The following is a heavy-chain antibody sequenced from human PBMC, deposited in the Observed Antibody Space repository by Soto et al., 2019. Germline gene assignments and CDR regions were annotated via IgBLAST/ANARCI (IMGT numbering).Heavy chain of an antibody. D-gene: IGHD2-21*01. CDR2: LSYTGTT. Sequence: QVQLQESGPGLVKPSETLSLTCTISGASTNNYYWSWVRQAPGKGLEWIAYLSYTGTTRYNPSLKSRVPISVVASKTQLSLRLSAVTAADTAVFYCARTRYCGSTSWYFDYWGQGTLVTVSS. CDR1: GASTNNYY. J-gene: IGHJ4*02. CDR3: ARTRYCGSTSWYFDY. V-gene: IGHV4-59*01.